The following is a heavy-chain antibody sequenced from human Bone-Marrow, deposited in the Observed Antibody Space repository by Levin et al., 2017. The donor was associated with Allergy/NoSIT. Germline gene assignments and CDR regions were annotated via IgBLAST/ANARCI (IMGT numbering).Heavy chain of an antibody. V-gene: IGHV3-23*01. J-gene: IGHJ6*02. CDR3: AMLNCGSHSYIGLDV. CDR2: ISGSGDNT. D-gene: IGHD1-26*01. Sequence: GASVKVSCAASRFTFSSYAMNWVRQAPGKGLEWVSAISGSGDNTFYADSVQGRFTISRDNSKNTLYLQMNSLRAEDTAIYFCAMLNCGSHSYIGLDVWGQGTTVTVSS. CDR1: RFTFSSYA.